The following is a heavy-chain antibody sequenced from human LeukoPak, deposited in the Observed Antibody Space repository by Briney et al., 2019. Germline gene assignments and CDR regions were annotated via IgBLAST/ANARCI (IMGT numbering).Heavy chain of an antibody. J-gene: IGHJ6*03. D-gene: IGHD1-1*01. Sequence: GGSLRLSCAASGFTFSSFDMHWVRHPTGQGLEWVSTIGTASDTYYPGSVEGRFTLSRDNAKNSLYLQMNSLTAGDTAVYYCARGPPRGKYYYMDVWGKGTTATVSS. CDR3: ARGPPRGKYYYMDV. CDR2: IGTASDT. V-gene: IGHV3-13*01. CDR1: GFTFSSFD.